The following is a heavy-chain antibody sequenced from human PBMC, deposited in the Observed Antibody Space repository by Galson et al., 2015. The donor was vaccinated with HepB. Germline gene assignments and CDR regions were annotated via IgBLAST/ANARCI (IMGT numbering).Heavy chain of an antibody. CDR2: ISSSGSTI. CDR1: GFTFSSYE. D-gene: IGHD1-14*01. J-gene: IGHJ6*03. Sequence: SLRLSCAASGFTFSSYEMNWVRQAPGKGLEWVSYISSSGSTIYYADSVKGRFTISRDNAKNSLYLQMNSLRAEDTAVYYCARDPPWVYNDYYYMDVWGKGTTVTVSS. CDR3: ARDPPWVYNDYYYMDV. V-gene: IGHV3-48*03.